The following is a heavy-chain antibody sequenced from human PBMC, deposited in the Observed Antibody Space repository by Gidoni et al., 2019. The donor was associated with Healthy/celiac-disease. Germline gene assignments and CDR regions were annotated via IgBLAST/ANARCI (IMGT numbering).Heavy chain of an antibody. CDR1: GFTLDEYS. J-gene: IGHJ5*02. CDR3: AKETPHWGSKGWFDP. CDR2: ISGDGGST. D-gene: IGHD7-27*01. Sequence: EVQLVESGGGVVQRGGSVRRSCAAAGFTLDEYSMHWVRQAPGKGRGWVSLISGDGGSTYYADSVKGRFPISRANSKNSLYLQMNSLSTEDTALYSCAKETPHWGSKGWFDPWGQGTLVTVSS. V-gene: IGHV3-43*02.